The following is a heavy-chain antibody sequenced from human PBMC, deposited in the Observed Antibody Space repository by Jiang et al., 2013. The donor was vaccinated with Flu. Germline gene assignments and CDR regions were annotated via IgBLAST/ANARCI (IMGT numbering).Heavy chain of an antibody. CDR3: ARLSCSGGSCYEAY. CDR2: KYYTGGS. Sequence: GLVKPSETLSLTCIVSSGPISGYYWSWIRQPPGKGLEWIGYKYYTGGSNYHYNPSLKSRVTISVDTSKNQISLHLSSVTAADTAVYYCARLSCSGGSCYEAYWGQGILVTVSS. V-gene: IGHV4-59*08. J-gene: IGHJ4*02. CDR1: SGPISGYY. D-gene: IGHD2-15*01.